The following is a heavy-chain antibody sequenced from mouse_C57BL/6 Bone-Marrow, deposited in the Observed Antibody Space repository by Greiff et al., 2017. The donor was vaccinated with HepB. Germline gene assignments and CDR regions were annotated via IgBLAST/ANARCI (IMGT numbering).Heavy chain of an antibody. CDR2: INPNNGGT. CDR1: GYTFTDYN. V-gene: IGHV1-18*01. CDR3: ALYDYDGAY. Sequence: VHVKQSGPELVKPGASVKIPCKASGYTFTDYNMDWVKQSHGKSLEWIGDINPNNGGTIYHQKFKGKATLTVDKSSRTAYMELRSLTSEDTAVYYCALYDYDGAYWGQGTLVTVSA. J-gene: IGHJ3*01. D-gene: IGHD2-4*01.